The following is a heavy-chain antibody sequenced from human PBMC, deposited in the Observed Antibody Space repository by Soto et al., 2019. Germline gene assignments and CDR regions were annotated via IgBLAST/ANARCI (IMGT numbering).Heavy chain of an antibody. V-gene: IGHV3-73*01. CDR3: VYKGSQEKTGTTDY. J-gene: IGHJ4*02. Sequence: HPGGSLRLSCAASGFTFSGSAMHWVRQASGKGLEWVGRIRSKANSYATAYAASVKGRFTISRDDSKNTAYLQMNSLKTEDTSVYYCVYKGSQEKTGTTDYWGQGTLVTVSS. D-gene: IGHD1-7*01. CDR1: GFTFSGSA. CDR2: IRSKANSYAT.